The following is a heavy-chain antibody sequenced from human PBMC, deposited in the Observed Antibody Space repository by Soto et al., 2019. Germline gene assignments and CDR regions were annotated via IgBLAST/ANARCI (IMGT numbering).Heavy chain of an antibody. Sequence: LWSWVRQPPGKGLEWIGEIYHSGSTNYNPSLKSRVTISVDKSKNQFSLKLSSVTAADTAVYYCARVGSGRPNDSWGQGTLVTVSS. CDR1: L. D-gene: IGHD6-19*01. CDR3: ARVGSGRPNDS. V-gene: IGHV4-4*02. CDR2: IYHSGST. J-gene: IGHJ4*02.